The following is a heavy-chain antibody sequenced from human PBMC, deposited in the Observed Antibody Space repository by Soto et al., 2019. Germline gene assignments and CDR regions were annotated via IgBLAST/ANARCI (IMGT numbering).Heavy chain of an antibody. CDR1: GGSISSGGYY. Sequence: QVQLQESGPGLVKPSQTLSLTCTVSGGSISSGGYYWSWIRQHPGKGLEWIGYSYHSGTTYYNPSRKSRVTISVDTSKTQFSLKLTSVTDADTAVYYCARVRGNPMLGWFDPWGQGTLVTVSS. D-gene: IGHD7-27*01. V-gene: IGHV4-31*03. J-gene: IGHJ5*02. CDR3: ARVRGNPMLGWFDP. CDR2: SYHSGTT.